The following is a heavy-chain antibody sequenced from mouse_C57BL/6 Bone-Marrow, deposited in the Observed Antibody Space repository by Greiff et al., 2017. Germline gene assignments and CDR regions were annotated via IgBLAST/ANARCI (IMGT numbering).Heavy chain of an antibody. CDR3: ARRNWALAMDY. Sequence: EVKLMESGGGLVQPGESLKLSCESNEYAFPSHDMSWVRKTPEKRLELVAAINSDGGSTYYPETLERRFIISRDNTKKPLYLQMSSLRSEDTALYYCARRNWALAMDYWGQGTSVTVSS. CDR2: INSDGGST. J-gene: IGHJ4*01. V-gene: IGHV5-2*01. D-gene: IGHD4-1*01. CDR1: EYAFPSHD.